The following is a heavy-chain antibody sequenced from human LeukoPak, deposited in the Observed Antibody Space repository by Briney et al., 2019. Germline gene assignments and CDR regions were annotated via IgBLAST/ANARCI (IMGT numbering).Heavy chain of an antibody. CDR2: INPNSGGT. D-gene: IGHD3-22*01. V-gene: IGHV1-2*02. CDR1: GYTFTGYY. CDR3: ARGYYYDSSGYYYFDY. J-gene: IGHJ4*02. Sequence: ASVKVSCKASGYTFTGYYIHWVRQAPGQGLEWMGWINPNSGGTHYAQKLQGRVTMTRDTSITTAYMELSRLRSDDTAMYYCARGYYYDSSGYYYFDYWGQGTLVTVSS.